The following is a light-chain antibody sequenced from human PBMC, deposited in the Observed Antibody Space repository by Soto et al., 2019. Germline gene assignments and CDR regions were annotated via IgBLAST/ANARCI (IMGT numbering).Light chain of an antibody. J-gene: IGKJ5*01. CDR1: HSVKTF. CDR3: QQRSHWPPST. Sequence: EIVVTQSPATLSLSPGERATLSCRASHSVKTFLLWYQHRPGQAPRVLIYDASHRATGIPARFRGSGSGTDFTLNISSLEPEDAGIYYCQQRSHWPPSTFGQGTRLE. V-gene: IGKV3-11*01. CDR2: DAS.